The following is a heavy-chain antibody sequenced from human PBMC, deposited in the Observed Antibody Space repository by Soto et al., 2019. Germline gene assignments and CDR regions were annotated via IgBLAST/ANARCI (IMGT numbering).Heavy chain of an antibody. D-gene: IGHD3-3*01. CDR2: IKSKTDGGTT. CDR3: ARTKYDFWSGSRYYYYYGMDV. Sequence: GGSLRLSCAASGFTFSNAWMNWVRQAPGKGLEWVGRIKSKTDGGTTDYAAPVKGRFTISRDDSKNTLYLQMNSLKTEDTAVYYCARTKYDFWSGSRYYYYYGMDVWGQGTTVTVSS. J-gene: IGHJ6*02. CDR1: GFTFSNAW. V-gene: IGHV3-15*07.